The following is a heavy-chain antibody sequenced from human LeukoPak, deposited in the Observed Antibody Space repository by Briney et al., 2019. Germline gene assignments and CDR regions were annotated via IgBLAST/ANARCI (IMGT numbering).Heavy chain of an antibody. CDR1: GGSISSSGYY. D-gene: IGHD2-15*01. V-gene: IGHV4-39*01. CDR3: ARGGRVARFDY. CDR2: FSYSGNT. J-gene: IGHJ4*02. Sequence: SETLSLTCTVSGGSISSSGYYWGWIRQPPGTGLEWIGSFSYSGNTYYNPSVKSRVIISVDTSKKQVSLKLNSVTAADTAVYYCARGGRVARFDYWGQGTLVTVSS.